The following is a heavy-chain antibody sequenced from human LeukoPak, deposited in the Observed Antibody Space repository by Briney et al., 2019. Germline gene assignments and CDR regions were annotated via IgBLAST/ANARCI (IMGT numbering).Heavy chain of an antibody. V-gene: IGHV4-34*01. Sequence: SETLSLTCAVYGGSFSSYYWSWIRQPRGKWLEWIGEINHSGSTNYNPSLKSRVTISVDTSKNRFSLKLSSVTAADTAVYYGARDESYYDFWSGYYQNWFDPWGQGTLVTVSS. CDR3: ARDESYYDFWSGYYQNWFDP. CDR2: INHSGST. D-gene: IGHD3-3*01. J-gene: IGHJ5*02. CDR1: GGSFSSYY.